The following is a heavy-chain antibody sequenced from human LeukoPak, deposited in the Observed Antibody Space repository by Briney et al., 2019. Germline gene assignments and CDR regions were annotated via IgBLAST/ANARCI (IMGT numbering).Heavy chain of an antibody. CDR1: GGTFSSYA. J-gene: IGHJ1*01. Sequence: SVKVSCKASGGTFSSYAISWVRQAPGQGLEWMGGIIPIFGTANYAQKFQGRVTITADKSTSTAYMELSSLRSEDTAVYYCARGLNYYDSSGYYYTEYFQHWGQGTLVTVSS. CDR3: ARGLNYYDSSGYYYTEYFQH. D-gene: IGHD3-22*01. CDR2: IIPIFGTA. V-gene: IGHV1-69*06.